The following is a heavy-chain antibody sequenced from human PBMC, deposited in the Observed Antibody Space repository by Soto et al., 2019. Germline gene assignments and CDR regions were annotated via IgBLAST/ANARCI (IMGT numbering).Heavy chain of an antibody. CDR1: GGSISSGGYY. J-gene: IGHJ5*02. CDR2: IYYSGST. CDR3: AGDSPTPGPRPEDLVVPAAGFDP. D-gene: IGHD2-2*01. Sequence: SETLSLTCTVSGGSISSGGYYWSWIRQHPGKGLEWIGYIYYSGSTYYNPSLKSRVTISVDTSKNQFSLKLSSVTAADTAVYYCAGDSPTPGPRPEDLVVPAAGFDPWGQGTLVTVSS. V-gene: IGHV4-31*03.